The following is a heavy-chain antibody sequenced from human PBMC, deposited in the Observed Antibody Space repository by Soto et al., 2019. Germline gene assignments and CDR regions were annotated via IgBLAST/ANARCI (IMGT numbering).Heavy chain of an antibody. Sequence: EMQLVESGGGLVQPGRSLRLSCAASGFTFGEYCMHWVRQAPGKGLEWVSSISWNSGSIVYAASVKGRVSVSRDNAQSSLYLQINSLRAEDTALYYCAKDYSLYSTSSMFDCWGQGTLVTVSS. J-gene: IGHJ4*02. CDR2: ISWNSGSI. CDR1: GFTFGEYC. CDR3: AKDYSLYSTSSMFDC. D-gene: IGHD4-4*01. V-gene: IGHV3-9*01.